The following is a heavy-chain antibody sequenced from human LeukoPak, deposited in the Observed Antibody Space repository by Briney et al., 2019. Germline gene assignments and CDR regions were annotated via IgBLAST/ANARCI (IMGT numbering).Heavy chain of an antibody. D-gene: IGHD1-1*01. Sequence: GGCLRLSCVAPGCTFSRYWMHWVRQAPGKGMLWVSRIYGDGATIVYADSVKGRFSISRDKAKNALYLEMNSLRAEDTAVYYCVRDRKAYTYFDPWGQGTLVTVPS. CDR2: IYGDGATI. CDR3: VRDRKAYTYFDP. J-gene: IGHJ5*02. CDR1: GCTFSRYW. V-gene: IGHV3-74*01.